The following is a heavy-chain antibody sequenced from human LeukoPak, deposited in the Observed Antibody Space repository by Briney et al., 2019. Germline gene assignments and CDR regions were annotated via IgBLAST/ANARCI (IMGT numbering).Heavy chain of an antibody. CDR1: GGSFSGYY. J-gene: IGHJ4*02. D-gene: IGHD3-10*01. CDR2: INHSGST. Sequence: ASETLSLTCAVYGGSFSGYYWSWIRQPPGKGLEWIGEINHSGSTNYNPSLKSRVTISVDTSKNQFSLKLSSVTAADTAGYYCARLWGITMVRGNPSRKEVRDYWGQGTLVTVSS. CDR3: ARLWGITMVRGNPSRKEVRDY. V-gene: IGHV4-34*01.